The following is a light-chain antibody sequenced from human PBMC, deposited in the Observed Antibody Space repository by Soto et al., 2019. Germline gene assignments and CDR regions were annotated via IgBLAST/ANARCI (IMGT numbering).Light chain of an antibody. J-gene: IGKJ4*01. CDR2: AAS. Sequence: DVQMTQSPSSLSASVGDRVTITCRASQSFSNYLNWYQHKPGKAPDLLIFAASSLRSGVPSRFSGTGSGSDFTLTINSLQPEDVATYYCQQSFSSPQLTFGGGTKVEIK. CDR1: QSFSNY. V-gene: IGKV1-39*01. CDR3: QQSFSSPQLT.